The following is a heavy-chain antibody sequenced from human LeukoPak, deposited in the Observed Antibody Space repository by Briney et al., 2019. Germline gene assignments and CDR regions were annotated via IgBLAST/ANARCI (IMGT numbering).Heavy chain of an antibody. D-gene: IGHD1-26*01. Sequence: GGSLRLSCAASGFTFSQYWMSWVRQAPGKGLEWVSAISDSGGYTYSADSVKGRFTISRDNSKNTVYLQMNSLRVEDTAVYYCVKFRGATDHYYYYMDVWGKGTTVTVSS. CDR1: GFTFSQYW. V-gene: IGHV3-23*01. J-gene: IGHJ6*03. CDR3: VKFRGATDHYYYYMDV. CDR2: ISDSGGYT.